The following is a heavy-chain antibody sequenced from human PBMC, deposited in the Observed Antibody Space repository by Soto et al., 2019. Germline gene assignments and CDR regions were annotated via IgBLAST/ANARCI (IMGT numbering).Heavy chain of an antibody. D-gene: IGHD6-19*01. V-gene: IGHV1-3*01. CDR3: ASDYGSNWRL. CDR1: GFVSTNHN. CDR2: INAGNGNT. Sequence: QAHLVQSGTEVKMPGDSVQVSCKASGFVSTNHNFHWVRQAPGQSLEWMGRINAGNGNTQYSQTFQGRVTFTSDPSASTAFIELTNLRVEDRAMYYCASDYGSNWRLWGQGTLVSVSS. J-gene: IGHJ4*02.